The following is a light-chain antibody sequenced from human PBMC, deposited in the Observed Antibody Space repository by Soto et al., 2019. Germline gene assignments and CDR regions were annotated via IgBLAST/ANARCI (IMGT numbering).Light chain of an antibody. CDR2: GAS. Sequence: EIVMTQSPATLSVSPGERVTLSCRASQSVTSNLAWYQQKPGQAPRLLIYGASNRATGIPARFSGSGSGTEFTLTISSLQSEDFAVYYCQQYNNWPWTFGQGTKVDIK. CDR3: QQYNNWPWT. J-gene: IGKJ1*01. CDR1: QSVTSN. V-gene: IGKV3-15*01.